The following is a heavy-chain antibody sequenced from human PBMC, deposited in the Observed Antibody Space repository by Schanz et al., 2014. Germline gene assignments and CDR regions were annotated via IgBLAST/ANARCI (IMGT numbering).Heavy chain of an antibody. CDR3: ARDRGYDFSFDP. CDR1: GGSISSFY. J-gene: IGHJ5*02. Sequence: QVQLQESGPGLVKSSETLSLTCTVSGGSISSFYWGWIRQPAGKGLEWIGRIYTSGSTNYNPSLKSGVTMSLDTSKNQFSLKLISVTAADTAVYYCARDRGYDFSFDPWGQGTLVTVSS. V-gene: IGHV4-4*07. D-gene: IGHD3-3*01. CDR2: IYTSGST.